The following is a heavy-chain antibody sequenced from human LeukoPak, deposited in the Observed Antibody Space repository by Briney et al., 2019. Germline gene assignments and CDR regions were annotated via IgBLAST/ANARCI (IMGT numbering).Heavy chain of an antibody. CDR2: ITGSGAST. D-gene: IGHD7-27*01. CDR1: GFTFNSYA. CDR3: AKVSLGTWYFEH. J-gene: IGHJ1*01. V-gene: IGHV3-23*01. Sequence: GGSLTLSCAASGFTFNSYAMNWVRQAPGKGLEWISAITGSGASTYFADSVKGRFTISRDNSKNTLYLQMNSLRAEDTAVYYCAKVSLGTWYFEHWGQGTLVTVSS.